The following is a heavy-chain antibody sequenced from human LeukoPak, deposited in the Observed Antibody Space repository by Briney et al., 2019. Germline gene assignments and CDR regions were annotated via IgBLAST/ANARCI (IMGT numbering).Heavy chain of an antibody. V-gene: IGHV3-48*01. Sequence: GGSLRLSCAASGFTFSSYSMNWVRQAPGKGLEWVSYISSSSSTIYYADSVKGRFTISRDNAKNSLYLQMNSLRAEDTAVYYCAGEAAHSGSSRSYDYWGQGTLVTVSS. CDR2: ISSSSSTI. J-gene: IGHJ4*02. CDR3: AGEAAHSGSSRSYDY. CDR1: GFTFSSYS. D-gene: IGHD1-26*01.